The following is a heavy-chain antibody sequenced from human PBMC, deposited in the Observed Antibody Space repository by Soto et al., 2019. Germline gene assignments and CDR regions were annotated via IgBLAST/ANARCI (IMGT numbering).Heavy chain of an antibody. V-gene: IGHV3-30*18. CDR2: ISYDVTTK. CDR3: SKDLDVGYYDFWSGHYSGIDX. Sequence: SLILSCAASGFIFSIFGMHWVRQAPGKGLELVAVISYDVTTKYYADSFKGRFTISRDNSKNTLYLQMNSLRAEHTDVYYCSKDLDVGYYDFWSGHYSGIDXWGERTKGTVSX. CDR1: GFIFSIFG. J-gene: IGHJ6*04. D-gene: IGHD3-3*01.